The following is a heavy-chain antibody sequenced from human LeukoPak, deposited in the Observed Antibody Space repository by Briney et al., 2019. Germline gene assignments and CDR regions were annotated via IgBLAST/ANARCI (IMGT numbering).Heavy chain of an antibody. CDR1: GFTVSSNY. CDR3: ARVGVGYYDSSGYSDPHAFDI. Sequence: GESLRLSCAASGFTVSSNYMSWVRQAPGKGLEWVSVIYSGGSTYYADSVKGRFTISRHNSKNTLYLQMNSLRAEDTAVYYCARVGVGYYDSSGYSDPHAFDIWGQGTMVTVSS. J-gene: IGHJ3*02. D-gene: IGHD3-22*01. V-gene: IGHV3-53*04. CDR2: IYSGGST.